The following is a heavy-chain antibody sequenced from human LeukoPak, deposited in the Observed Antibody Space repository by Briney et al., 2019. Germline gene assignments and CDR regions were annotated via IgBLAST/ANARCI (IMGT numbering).Heavy chain of an antibody. J-gene: IGHJ5*02. V-gene: IGHV3-66*03. D-gene: IGHD4-17*01. CDR2: IRDSGET. Sequence: GGSLRLSCAGSGCSASNYYMSWVRQAPGKGLEWVSLIRDSGETFYADSVKGRFTISRDNSKNTMYLQMNRLRVEDTAVYFCARDRAVTQDWVEFDPWGQGTLVTVSS. CDR3: ARDRAVTQDWVEFDP. CDR1: GCSASNYY.